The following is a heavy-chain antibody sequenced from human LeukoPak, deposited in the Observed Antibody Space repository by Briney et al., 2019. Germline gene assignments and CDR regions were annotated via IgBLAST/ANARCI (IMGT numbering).Heavy chain of an antibody. D-gene: IGHD3-22*01. J-gene: IGHJ4*02. V-gene: IGHV3-23*01. CDR2: ISGSGGST. CDR1: GFTFSSYG. CDR3: AKKGDYYDSSGYRLDY. Sequence: GRSLRLSCAASGFTFSSYGMHWVRQAPGKGLEWVSAISGSGGSTYYADSVKGRFTISRDNSKNTLYLQMNSLRAEDTAVYYCAKKGDYYDSSGYRLDYWGQGTLVTVSS.